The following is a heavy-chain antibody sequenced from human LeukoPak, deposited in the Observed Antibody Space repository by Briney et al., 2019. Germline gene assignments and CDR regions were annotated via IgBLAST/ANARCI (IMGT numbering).Heavy chain of an antibody. CDR1: GGSISSSSYY. D-gene: IGHD1-26*01. CDR3: ARLVGAGDFDY. CDR2: IYYTGST. V-gene: IGHV4-39*01. Sequence: SETLSLTCTVSGGSISSSSYYWGWIRQPPGKGLEWIGSIYYTGSTYYSASLKSRVTISVDTSKDQFSLKLNSVTAADTAVYYCARLVGAGDFDYWGQGTLVTVSS. J-gene: IGHJ4*02.